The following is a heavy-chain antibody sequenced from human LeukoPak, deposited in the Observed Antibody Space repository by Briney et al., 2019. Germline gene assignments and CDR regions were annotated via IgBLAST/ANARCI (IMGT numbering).Heavy chain of an antibody. V-gene: IGHV7-4-1*02. CDR1: GHTFTGYY. J-gene: IGHJ3*02. CDR3: ARVVDYYDSSGPRGWDAFDI. Sequence: ASVKVSCKASGHTFTGYYMHWVRQAPGQGLEWMGWINTNTGNPTHAQGFTGRFVFSLDTSVSTAYLQISSLKAEDTAVYYCARVVDYYDSSGPRGWDAFDIWGQGTMVTVSS. CDR2: INTNTGNP. D-gene: IGHD3-22*01.